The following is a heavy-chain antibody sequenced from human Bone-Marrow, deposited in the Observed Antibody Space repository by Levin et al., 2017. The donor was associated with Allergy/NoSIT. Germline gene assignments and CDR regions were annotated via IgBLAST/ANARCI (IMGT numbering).Heavy chain of an antibody. CDR3: VRGGYSNYDTLIDH. D-gene: IGHD3-9*01. CDR2: INGDGTVT. CDR1: QFIFSLYW. V-gene: IGHV3-74*01. Sequence: GGSLRLSCEASQFIFSLYWLHWVRQVPGKGLVWVSRINGDGTVTNYADSVRGRFTISRDNAKNTLYLQMNSRRAEDTAVYFCVRGGYSNYDTLIDHWGQGTLVTVSS. J-gene: IGHJ4*02.